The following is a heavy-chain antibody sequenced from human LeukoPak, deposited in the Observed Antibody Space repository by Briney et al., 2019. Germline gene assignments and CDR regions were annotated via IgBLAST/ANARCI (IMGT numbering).Heavy chain of an antibody. CDR2: IYYSGST. D-gene: IGHD1-26*01. Sequence: SETLSLTCTVSGGSISSHYWSWIRQPPGKGLEWIGYIYYSGSTNCNPSLKSRVTISVDTSKNQFSLKLSSVTAADTAVYYCARGEWKLPEGFDYWGQGTLVTVSS. J-gene: IGHJ4*02. CDR3: ARGEWKLPEGFDY. CDR1: GGSISSHY. V-gene: IGHV4-59*11.